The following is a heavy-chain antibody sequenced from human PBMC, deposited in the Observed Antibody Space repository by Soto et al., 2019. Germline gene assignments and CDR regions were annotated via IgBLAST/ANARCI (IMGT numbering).Heavy chain of an antibody. CDR2: MNPNSGNT. D-gene: IGHD3-22*01. CDR3: AVTYYYDSSNFYADAFDI. J-gene: IGHJ3*02. V-gene: IGHV1-8*01. CDR1: GNTFTNYY. Sequence: ASVKVSCKASGNTFTNYYIHWVRQAPGQGLEWMGWMNPNSGNTGYAQKFQGRVTMTRSTSMSTAYMELSSLRSEDTAVYYCAVTYYYDSSNFYADAFDIWGQGTMVNVSS.